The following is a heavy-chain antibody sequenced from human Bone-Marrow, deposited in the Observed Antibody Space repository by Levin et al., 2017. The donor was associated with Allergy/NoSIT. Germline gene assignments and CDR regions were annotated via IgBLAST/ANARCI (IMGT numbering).Heavy chain of an antibody. V-gene: IGHV1-2*06. CDR1: GYSFTVYY. D-gene: IGHD2-2*01. CDR2: INPNSGGT. Sequence: GESLKISCKASGYSFTVYYIHWVRQAPGQGLEWMGRINPNSGGTNYAQKFQGRVTMTRDTSISTAYMELSRPTSDDTAVYYCARWAYCSSTSCSPGGMDVWGRGTTVTVSS. J-gene: IGHJ6*02. CDR3: ARWAYCSSTSCSPGGMDV.